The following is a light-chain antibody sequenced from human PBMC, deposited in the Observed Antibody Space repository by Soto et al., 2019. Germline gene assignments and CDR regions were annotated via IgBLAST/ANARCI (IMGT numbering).Light chain of an antibody. J-gene: IGKJ4*01. CDR1: QSIRSW. CDR3: QQYESYSPLT. V-gene: IGKV1-5*01. Sequence: DIQMTQSPSILSASVGDRVTITCRASQSIRSWLAWYQQKPGKAPKLLLYDAYSLESGVPSRFSGSRSGTEFTLTIAGLQPEDFATYYFQQYESYSPLTFGGGTKVEIK. CDR2: DAY.